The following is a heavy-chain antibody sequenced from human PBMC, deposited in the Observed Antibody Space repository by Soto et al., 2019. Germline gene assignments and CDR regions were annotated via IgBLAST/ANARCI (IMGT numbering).Heavy chain of an antibody. D-gene: IGHD6-19*01. CDR3: AKVISTIGSKQWLAQTKHQALDY. Sequence: QVNLVQSGAEVKKPGASVKVSCQAAGYNFNGYYIHWVRQAPGQGLGWMGWMNPNTGDANYAQKFQCKVIMTTDTSSSTAYLELRSLTSDDTAVYYCAKVISTIGSKQWLAQTKHQALDYWGQGTLVTVSS. CDR1: GYNFNGYY. CDR2: MNPNTGDA. J-gene: IGHJ4*02. V-gene: IGHV1-2*02.